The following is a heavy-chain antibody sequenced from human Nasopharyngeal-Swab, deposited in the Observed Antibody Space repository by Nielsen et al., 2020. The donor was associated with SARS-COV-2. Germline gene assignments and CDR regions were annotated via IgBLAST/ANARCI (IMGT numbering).Heavy chain of an antibody. CDR2: ISSSSSYI. D-gene: IGHD7-27*01. V-gene: IGHV3-21*01. CDR1: GFTFSTYS. CDR3: TRDLGRWQLFDP. Sequence: GALRLSCAASGFTFSTYSMNWVRQAPGKGLEWVSSISSSSSYIYYADSVKGRFTISRDNAKNSLYLQMNSLRAEDTAVFYCTRDLGRWQLFDPWGQGTLVTVSS. J-gene: IGHJ5*02.